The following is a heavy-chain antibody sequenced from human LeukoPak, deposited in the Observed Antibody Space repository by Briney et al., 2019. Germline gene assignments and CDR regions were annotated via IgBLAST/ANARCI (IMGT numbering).Heavy chain of an antibody. CDR2: ISSNGGST. D-gene: IGHD6-19*01. V-gene: IGHV3-64*01. J-gene: IGHJ6*02. CDR1: GFTFSSYA. Sequence: GGSLRLSCAASGFTFSSYAMHWVRQAPGKGLEYVSAISSNGGSTYYANSVKGRFTISRDNSKNTLCLQMGSLRAEDMAVYYCARVSSVAGTLTPYYYGMDVWGQGTTVTVSS. CDR3: ARVSSVAGTLTPYYYGMDV.